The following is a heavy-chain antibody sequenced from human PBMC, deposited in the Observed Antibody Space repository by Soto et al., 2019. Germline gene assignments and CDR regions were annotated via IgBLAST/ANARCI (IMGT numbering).Heavy chain of an antibody. J-gene: IGHJ4*02. CDR1: GFTFSSYA. CDR2: ISGSGGST. D-gene: IGHD2-2*01. Sequence: GSLRLSCAASGFTFSSYAMSWVRQAPGKGLEWVSAISGSGGSTYYADSVKGRFTISRDNSKNTLYLQMNSLRAEDTAVYYCAKDPPIVVVPAAIFDYWGQGTLVTVSS. CDR3: AKDPPIVVVPAAIFDY. V-gene: IGHV3-23*01.